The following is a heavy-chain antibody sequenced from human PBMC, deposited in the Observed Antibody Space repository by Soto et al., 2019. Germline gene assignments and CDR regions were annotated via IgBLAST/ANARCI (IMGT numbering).Heavy chain of an antibody. D-gene: IGHD3-10*01. J-gene: IGHJ6*02. CDR2: IYSGGST. CDR3: ARDMVRAMDV. CDR1: GFTVSSNY. V-gene: IGHV3-66*01. Sequence: GGVLRLSCAASGFTVSSNYMSWVRQAPGKGLEWVSVIYSGGSTYYADSVKGRFTISRDNSKNTLYLQMNSLRAEDTAVYYCARDMVRAMDVWGQGTTVTVSS.